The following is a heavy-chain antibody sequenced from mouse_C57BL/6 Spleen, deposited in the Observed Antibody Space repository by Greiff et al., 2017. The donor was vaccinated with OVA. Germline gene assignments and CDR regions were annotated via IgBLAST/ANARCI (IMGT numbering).Heavy chain of an antibody. CDR3: GRSTGHAMDY. V-gene: IGHV1-76*01. CDR2: IYPGSGNT. J-gene: IGHJ4*01. D-gene: IGHD3-3*01. Sequence: VQLQQSGAELVRPGASVKLSCKASGYTFTDYYINWVKQRPGQGLEWIARIYPGSGNTYYNEKFKGKATLTAEKSSSTAYMQLSSLTSEDSAVYFCGRSTGHAMDYWGQGTSVTVSS. CDR1: GYTFTDYY.